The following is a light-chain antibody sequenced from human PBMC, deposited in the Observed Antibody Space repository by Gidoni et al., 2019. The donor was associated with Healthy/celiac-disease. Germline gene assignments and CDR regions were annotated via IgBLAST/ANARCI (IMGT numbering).Light chain of an antibody. V-gene: IGLV2-14*01. CDR1: SRDVGGYNY. J-gene: IGLJ2*01. CDR2: EVS. Sequence: SALTPPASVSGSPGQSITIFCTGTSRDVGGYNYVSWYQQHPGKAPKLMIYEVSNRPSGVSNRFSGSKSGNTASLTISGLQAEDEADYYCSSYTSSSTVVFGGGTKLTVL. CDR3: SSYTSSSTVV.